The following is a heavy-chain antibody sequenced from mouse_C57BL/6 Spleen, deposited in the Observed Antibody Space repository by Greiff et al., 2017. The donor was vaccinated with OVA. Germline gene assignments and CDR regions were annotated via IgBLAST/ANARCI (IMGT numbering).Heavy chain of an antibody. CDR3: ARGGWDWYFDV. D-gene: IGHD3-3*01. CDR2: ISYDGSN. Sequence: DVKLVESGPGLVKPSQSLSLTCSVTGYSITSGYYWNWIRQFPGNKLEWMGYISYDGSNNYNPSLKNRISITRDTSKNQFFLKLNSVTTEDTATYYCARGGWDWYFDVWGTGTTVTVSS. J-gene: IGHJ1*03. CDR1: GYSITSGYY. V-gene: IGHV3-6*01.